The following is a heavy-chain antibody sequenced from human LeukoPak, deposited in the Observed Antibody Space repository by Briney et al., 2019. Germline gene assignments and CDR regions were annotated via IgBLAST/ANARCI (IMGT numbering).Heavy chain of an antibody. J-gene: IGHJ4*02. D-gene: IGHD2-2*01. CDR1: GGSFSGYY. CDR2: INHSGST. CDR3: AREPIGYCSSTSCYYFDY. V-gene: IGHV4-34*01. Sequence: SETLSLTCAVYGGSFSGYYWSWIRQPPGKGLEWIGEINHSGSTNYNPSLKSRVTISVDTSKNQFSLKLSSVTAADTAVYYCAREPIGYCSSTSCYYFDYWGQGTLVTVPS.